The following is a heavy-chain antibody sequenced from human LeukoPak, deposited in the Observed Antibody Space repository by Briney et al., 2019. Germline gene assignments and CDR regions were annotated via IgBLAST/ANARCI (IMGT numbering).Heavy chain of an antibody. CDR3: ARVSWSPGTSYYYMDV. CDR1: GGSISSSSYY. CDR2: IYYSGST. V-gene: IGHV4-39*07. J-gene: IGHJ6*03. Sequence: KSSETLSLTCTVSGGSISSSSYYWGWIRQPPGKGLEWIGSIYYSGSTYYNPSLKSRVTISVDTSKNQFSLKLSSVTAADTAVYYCARVSWSPGTSYYYMDVWGKGTTVTVSS. D-gene: IGHD1-1*01.